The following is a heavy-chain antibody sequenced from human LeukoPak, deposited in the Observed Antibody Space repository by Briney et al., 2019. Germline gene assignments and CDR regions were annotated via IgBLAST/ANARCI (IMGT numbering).Heavy chain of an antibody. V-gene: IGHV3-21*01. D-gene: IGHD1-26*01. CDR2: ITSGSSYI. CDR1: GFTFSSYN. CDR3: ARDPYSGSYGNYYYYFMDV. J-gene: IGHJ6*03. Sequence: GGSLRLSCAASGFTFSSYNMNWVRQAPGKGLEWVSSITSGSSYIYYADSAKGRFTISRDNAKNSLYLQMNSLRAEDTAVYYCARDPYSGSYGNYYYYFMDVWGKGTTVTISS.